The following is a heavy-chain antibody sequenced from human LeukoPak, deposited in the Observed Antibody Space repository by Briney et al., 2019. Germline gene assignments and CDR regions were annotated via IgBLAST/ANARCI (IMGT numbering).Heavy chain of an antibody. CDR3: ARTPYYYYYGMDV. CDR1: GFTFSSYS. Sequence: GSLRLSCAASGFTFSSYSMNWIRQPPGKGLEWIGEINHSGSTNYNPSLKSRVTISVDTSKNQFSLKLSSVTAADTAVYYCARTPYYYYYGMDVWGQGTTVTVSS. CDR2: INHSGST. V-gene: IGHV4-34*01. J-gene: IGHJ6*02.